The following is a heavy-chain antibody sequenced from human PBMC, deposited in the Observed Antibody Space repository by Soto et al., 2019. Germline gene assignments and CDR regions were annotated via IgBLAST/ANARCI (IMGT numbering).Heavy chain of an antibody. V-gene: IGHV1-18*01. Sequence: ASVKVSCKASGYTFTSYGISWVRQAPGQGLEWMGWISAYNGNTNYAQKLQGRVTMTTDTSTSTAYMELRSLRSDDTAVYYCAIYYSYYYDSSGDCSHYYYGMDAWGQGTTVTVSS. D-gene: IGHD3-22*01. J-gene: IGHJ6*02. CDR1: GYTFTSYG. CDR3: AIYYSYYYDSSGDCSHYYYGMDA. CDR2: ISAYNGNT.